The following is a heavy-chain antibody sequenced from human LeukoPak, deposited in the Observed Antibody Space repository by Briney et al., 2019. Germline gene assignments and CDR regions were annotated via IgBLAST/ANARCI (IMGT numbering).Heavy chain of an antibody. Sequence: GASVKVSCKASGGTFSSYAISWVRQAPGQGLEWMGGIIPIFGTANYAQKFQGRVTITADESTSTAYMELSSLRSEDTAVYYCARAAYYHGSGSYAGGDYFDYWGQGTLVTVSS. J-gene: IGHJ4*02. CDR1: GGTFSSYA. CDR3: ARAAYYHGSGSYAGGDYFDY. D-gene: IGHD3-10*01. CDR2: IIPIFGTA. V-gene: IGHV1-69*01.